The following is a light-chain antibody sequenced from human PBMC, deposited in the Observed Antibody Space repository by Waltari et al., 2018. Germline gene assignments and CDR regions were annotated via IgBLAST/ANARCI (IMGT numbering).Light chain of an antibody. Sequence: EIVLTQSPGTLSLSPGERATLSCRASQSISKYLAWYQQKPGQAPRHLIYHASSRAAGIPDRFSGSGYGTDFSLTISTLEPEDFAVYYCQHYESLPVTFGQGTKVEIK. CDR2: HAS. CDR1: QSISKY. CDR3: QHYESLPVT. J-gene: IGKJ1*01. V-gene: IGKV3-20*01.